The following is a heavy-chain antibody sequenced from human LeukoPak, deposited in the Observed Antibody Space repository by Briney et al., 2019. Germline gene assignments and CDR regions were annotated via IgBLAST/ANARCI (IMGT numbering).Heavy chain of an antibody. CDR2: ISGSGGST. Sequence: PGGSLRLSCAASGFTFVDYGMSWVRQAPGKGLEWVSGISGSGGSTSYADSVKGRFNISRDNSKNTLYLQMNSLRAEDTAVYYCARSGRGGFLAHYYFDYWGQGTLVTVSS. D-gene: IGHD2-15*01. CDR1: GFTFVDYG. V-gene: IGHV3-23*01. J-gene: IGHJ4*02. CDR3: ARSGRGGFLAHYYFDY.